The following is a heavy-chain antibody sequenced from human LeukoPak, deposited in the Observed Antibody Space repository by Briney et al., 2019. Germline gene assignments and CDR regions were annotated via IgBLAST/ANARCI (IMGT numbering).Heavy chain of an antibody. CDR2: IYSGGST. Sequence: GGSLRLSCAASAFTFSSNYMSWVRQAPGKGLEWVSVIYSGGSTYYSDSATGGFTISTDNSKNKLYLQMNSLRAEDTAVYYCARAPHTGSYFFDYWGQGTLVTVSS. J-gene: IGHJ4*02. CDR3: ARAPHTGSYFFDY. V-gene: IGHV3-53*01. CDR1: AFTFSSNY. D-gene: IGHD1-26*01.